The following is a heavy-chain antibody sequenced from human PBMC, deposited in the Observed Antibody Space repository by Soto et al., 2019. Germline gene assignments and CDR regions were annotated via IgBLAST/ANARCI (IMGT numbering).Heavy chain of an antibody. CDR1: GGSISSSNW. Sequence: ASETLSLTCAVSGGSISSSNWWSWVRQPPGKGLEWIGEIYHSGSTNYNPSLKSRVTISVDKSKNQFSLKLSSVTAADTAVYYCARARNYDILTGYPVNWFDPWGQGTLVTVSS. CDR3: ARARNYDILTGYPVNWFDP. J-gene: IGHJ5*02. V-gene: IGHV4-4*02. D-gene: IGHD3-9*01. CDR2: IYHSGST.